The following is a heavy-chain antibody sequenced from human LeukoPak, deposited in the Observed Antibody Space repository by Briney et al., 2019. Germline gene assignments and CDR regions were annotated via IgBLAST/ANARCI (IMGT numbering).Heavy chain of an antibody. V-gene: IGHV1-69*13. CDR2: IIPIFGTA. CDR3: AKDMYYDSSGYGDAFDI. Sequence: GASVKVSCKASGGTFSSYTISWVRQAPGQGLEWMGGIIPIFGTAKYAQNLQGRVTITADESTSIAYMELSSLRSEDTAVYYCAKDMYYDSSGYGDAFDIWGQGTMVTVSS. CDR1: GGTFSSYT. D-gene: IGHD3-22*01. J-gene: IGHJ3*02.